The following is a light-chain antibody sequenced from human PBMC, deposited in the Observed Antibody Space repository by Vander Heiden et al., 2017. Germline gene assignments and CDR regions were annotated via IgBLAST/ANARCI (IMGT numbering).Light chain of an antibody. CDR1: NIGSQS. Sequence: SYVLTQPPSVSVAPGQTATITCGGNNIGSQSVHWYQQKPGQAPVLVVSDDSDWPSGIPERFSGSNSGNTATLTISRVAAGDEADYYCQVWDSSSDHYVFGTGTKVTVL. V-gene: IGLV3-21*02. J-gene: IGLJ1*01. CDR3: QVWDSSSDHYV. CDR2: DDS.